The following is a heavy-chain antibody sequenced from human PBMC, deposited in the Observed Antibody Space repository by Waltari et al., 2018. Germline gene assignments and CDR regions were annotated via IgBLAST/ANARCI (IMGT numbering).Heavy chain of an antibody. J-gene: IGHJ6*02. CDR3: ARFSAQGPIPPSNSYYYYGMDV. CDR2: IYYSGST. V-gene: IGHV4-59*11. Sequence: QVQLQESGPGLVKPSETLSLTCTVSGGSISSHYWSWIRQPPGKGLEWIGYIYYSGSTNYNPSLKSRVTISVDTSKNQFSLKLSSVTAADTAVYYCARFSAQGPIPPSNSYYYYGMDVWGQGTTVTVSS. D-gene: IGHD1-1*01. CDR1: GGSISSHY.